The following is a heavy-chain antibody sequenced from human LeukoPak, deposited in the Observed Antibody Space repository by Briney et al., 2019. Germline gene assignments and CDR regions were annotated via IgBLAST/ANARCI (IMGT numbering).Heavy chain of an antibody. V-gene: IGHV1-69*13. CDR3: ARGEDDYDAFDI. Sequence: SVKVSCKASGGTFSSYAISWVRQAPGQGLEWMGGIIPIFYTANYAQKFQGRVTITADESTSTAHMELSSLRSEDTAVYYCARGEDDYDAFDIWGQGTMVTVSS. J-gene: IGHJ3*02. D-gene: IGHD5-24*01. CDR1: GGTFSSYA. CDR2: IIPIFYTA.